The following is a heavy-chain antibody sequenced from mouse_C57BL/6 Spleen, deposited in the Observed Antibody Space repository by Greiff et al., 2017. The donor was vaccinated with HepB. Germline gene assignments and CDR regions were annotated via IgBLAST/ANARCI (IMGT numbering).Heavy chain of an antibody. V-gene: IGHV3-6*01. CDR1: GYSITSGYY. Sequence: EVQLVESGPGLVKPSQSLSLTCSVTGYSITSGYYWNWIRQFPGNKLEWMGYISYDGSNNYNPSLKNRISITRDTSKNQFFLKLNSVTTEDTATYYCARGELGSYFDYWGQGTTLTVSS. D-gene: IGHD4-1*01. CDR2: ISYDGSN. J-gene: IGHJ2*01. CDR3: ARGELGSYFDY.